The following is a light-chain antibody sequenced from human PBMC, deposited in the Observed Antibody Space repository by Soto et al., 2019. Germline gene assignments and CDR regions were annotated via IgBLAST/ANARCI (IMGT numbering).Light chain of an antibody. CDR1: QSVSSN. CDR2: GAS. V-gene: IGKV3-15*01. J-gene: IGKJ4*01. Sequence: EIVMTQSPATLSVSPGERATLSCRASQSVSSNLAWYQQKPGQAPRLLIYGASTRATGIPARFSGSGSGTEFTLPISSLQSKDVAVYYCQQYNNWPPLTFGGGTKVEIK. CDR3: QQYNNWPPLT.